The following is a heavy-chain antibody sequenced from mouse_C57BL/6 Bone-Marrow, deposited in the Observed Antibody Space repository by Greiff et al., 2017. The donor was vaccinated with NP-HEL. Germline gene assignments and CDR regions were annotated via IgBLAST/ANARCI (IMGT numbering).Heavy chain of an antibody. CDR3: ARAQLLDY. CDR2: ISSGSSTI. V-gene: IGHV5-17*01. CDR1: GFTFSDYG. J-gene: IGHJ2*01. D-gene: IGHD6-1*01. Sequence: DVKLVESGGGLVKPGGSLKLSCAASGFTFSDYGMHWVRQAPEKGLEWVAYISSGSSTIYYADTVKGRFTISRDNAKNTLFLQMTSLRSEDTAMYYCARAQLLDYWGQGTTLTVSS.